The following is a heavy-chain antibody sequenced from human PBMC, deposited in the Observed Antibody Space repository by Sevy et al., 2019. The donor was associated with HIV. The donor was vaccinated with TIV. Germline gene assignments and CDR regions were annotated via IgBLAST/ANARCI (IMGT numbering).Heavy chain of an antibody. Sequence: GGSLRLSCAASGFTFSSHWMHWVRQAPGKGLVWVSRINSDGSSTSYADSVKGRFTISRDNAKNTLYLQMNSLRAEDTAVYYCERVGIAAAGDYYYYMDVWGKGTTVTVSS. CDR1: GFTFSSHW. CDR2: INSDGSST. V-gene: IGHV3-74*01. J-gene: IGHJ6*03. D-gene: IGHD6-13*01. CDR3: ERVGIAAAGDYYYYMDV.